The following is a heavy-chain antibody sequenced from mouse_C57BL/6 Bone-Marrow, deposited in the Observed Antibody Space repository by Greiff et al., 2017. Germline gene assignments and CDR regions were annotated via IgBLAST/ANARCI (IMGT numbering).Heavy chain of an antibody. CDR1: GYTFTSYW. CDR2: IDPSDSYT. D-gene: IGHD1-1*01. Sequence: VQLQQPGAELVMPGASVKLSCKASGYTFTSYWMHWVKQRPGQGLEWIGEIDPSDSYTNYNQKFKGKSTLTVDKSSSTAYMQLSSLTAEDSAVYYFARTHYGSSYRGFFDYWGQGTTLTVSS. CDR3: ARTHYGSSYRGFFDY. J-gene: IGHJ2*01. V-gene: IGHV1-69*01.